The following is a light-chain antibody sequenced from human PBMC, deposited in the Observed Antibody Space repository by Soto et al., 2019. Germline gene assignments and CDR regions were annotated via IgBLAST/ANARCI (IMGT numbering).Light chain of an antibody. V-gene: IGKV1-39*01. Sequence: DIQMTQSPSSLSLSVGDKVTITCRASRSISNYLNWYQQKPGKGPELLIYASVNLQSGVPSRFSGSGSGTDFTLTINSLQPDDFATYYCQQSYNTPYTCGQGTKLEI. CDR2: ASV. CDR3: QQSYNTPYT. CDR1: RSISNY. J-gene: IGKJ2*01.